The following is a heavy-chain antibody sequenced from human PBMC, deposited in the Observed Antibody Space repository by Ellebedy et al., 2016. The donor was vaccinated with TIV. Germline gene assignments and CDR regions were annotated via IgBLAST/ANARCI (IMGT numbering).Heavy chain of an antibody. CDR2: IYTSGST. CDR1: GGSISSYY. Sequence: SETLSLTXTVSGGSISSYYWSWIRQPAGKGLEWIGRIYTSGSTNYNPSLKSRVTISVDTSKNQFSLKLSSVTAADTAVYYCARVLLWFGELNAPQITYYYYGMDVWGQGTTVTVSS. CDR3: ARVLLWFGELNAPQITYYYYGMDV. D-gene: IGHD3-10*01. V-gene: IGHV4-4*07. J-gene: IGHJ6*02.